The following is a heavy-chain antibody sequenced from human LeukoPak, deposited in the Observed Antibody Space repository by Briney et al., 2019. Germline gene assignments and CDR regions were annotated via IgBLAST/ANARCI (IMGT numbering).Heavy chain of an antibody. V-gene: IGHV4-39*01. J-gene: IGHJ4*02. D-gene: IGHD2-15*01. CDR3: ARLYCRGGSCYSGTGCFDY. CDR2: IYYSGSI. Sequence: KSSETLSLTCTVSGGSISSSSYYWGWIRQPPGKGLEWIGSIYYSGSIYYNPSLKSRVTISVDTSKNQFSLNLNSVTAADTAVYYCARLYCRGGSCYSGTGCFDYWGQGTLVTVSS. CDR1: GGSISSSSYY.